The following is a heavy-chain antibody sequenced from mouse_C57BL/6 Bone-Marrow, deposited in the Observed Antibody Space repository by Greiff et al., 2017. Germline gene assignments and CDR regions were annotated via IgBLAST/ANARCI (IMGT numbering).Heavy chain of an antibody. J-gene: IGHJ4*01. CDR1: GFTFSDYG. Sequence: DVMLVESGGGLVKPGGSLKLSCAASGFTFSDYGMHWVRQAPEKGLEWVAYISSGSSTIYYADTVKGRFTISRDNAKNTLVLQMTSLRSEDTSMYYCGGPREAMDYWGQGTSVTVSS. CDR2: ISSGSSTI. CDR3: GGPREAMDY. V-gene: IGHV5-17*01.